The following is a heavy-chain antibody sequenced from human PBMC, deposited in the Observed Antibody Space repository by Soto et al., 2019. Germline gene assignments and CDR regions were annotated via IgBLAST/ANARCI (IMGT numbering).Heavy chain of an antibody. CDR1: GFSVSARGVG. V-gene: IGHV2-5*01. D-gene: IGHD3-16*01. CDR3: AHSPWGAAPDY. J-gene: IGHJ4*02. Sequence: GPTLVNPTQTLTLTCALSGFSVSARGVGVGWIRQPPGKALEWLAIIYWNDDKLYRPSLQSRLTITKDTSKNQVVLTMTNMDPVDTATYYCAHSPWGAAPDYWGQGTPVTVSS. CDR2: IYWNDDK.